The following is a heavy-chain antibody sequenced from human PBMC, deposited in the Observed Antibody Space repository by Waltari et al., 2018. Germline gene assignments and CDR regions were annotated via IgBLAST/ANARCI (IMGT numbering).Heavy chain of an antibody. V-gene: IGHV1-2*02. J-gene: IGHJ4*02. D-gene: IGHD1-7*01. CDR1: GYTFTGYY. Sequence: QVQLVQSGAEVKKPGASVKVSCKASGYTFTGYYMHWVRQAPGQGLEWMGRINPNSGGRNYAQRVQGRVTMTRDTSISTAYMELGRLRSDDTAVYCCARDRGGDWNYYRFDYWGQGTLVTVSS. CDR2: INPNSGGR. CDR3: ARDRGGDWNYYRFDY.